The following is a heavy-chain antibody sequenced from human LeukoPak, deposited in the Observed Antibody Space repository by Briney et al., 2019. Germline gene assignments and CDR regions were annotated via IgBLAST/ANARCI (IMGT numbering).Heavy chain of an antibody. Sequence: GGSLRLSCEASGFTFSSHEMSWVRQAPGKGLEWVSYISIGGDTIHYADSVKGRFTISRDNAKKSLYLQMNSLRAEDTAVYYCARPLGYSGSGSYYAYWGQGTLVTVSA. CDR3: ARPLGYSGSGSYYAY. V-gene: IGHV3-48*03. CDR2: ISIGGDTI. J-gene: IGHJ4*02. D-gene: IGHD3-10*01. CDR1: GFTFSSHE.